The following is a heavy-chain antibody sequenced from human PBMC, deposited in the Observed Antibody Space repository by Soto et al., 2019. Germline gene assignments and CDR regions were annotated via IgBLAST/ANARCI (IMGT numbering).Heavy chain of an antibody. CDR3: AKGPLNYYYYYYMDV. J-gene: IGHJ6*03. CDR1: GFTFDDYA. CDR2: ISWNSGSI. V-gene: IGHV3-9*01. Sequence: GGSLRLSCAASGFTFDDYAMHWVRQAPGKGLEWVSGISWNSGSIGYADSVKGRFTISRDNAKNSLYLQMNSLRAEDTALYYCAKGPLNYYYYYYMDVWGKGTTVTVSS.